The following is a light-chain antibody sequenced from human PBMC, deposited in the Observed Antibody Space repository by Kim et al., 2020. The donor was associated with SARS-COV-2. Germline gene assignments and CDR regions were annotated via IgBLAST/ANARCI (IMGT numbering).Light chain of an antibody. J-gene: IGKJ2*02. Sequence: EIVMTQSPATLSVSPGERATLPCRASQTIYSNLAWYQQKPGQAPRLLIYGASTRATDIPARFSGSGSGTEFTLTINSLQSEDFAVYYCQQCNNWPRTFGQGTKLEI. CDR3: QQCNNWPRT. CDR2: GAS. CDR1: QTIYSN. V-gene: IGKV3-15*01.